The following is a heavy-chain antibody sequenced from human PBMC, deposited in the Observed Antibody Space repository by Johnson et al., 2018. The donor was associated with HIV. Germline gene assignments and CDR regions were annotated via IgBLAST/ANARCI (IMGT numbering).Heavy chain of an antibody. CDR1: GFSFDAYG. CDR3: AKSSSATYYGDAFDM. V-gene: IGHV3-9*01. CDR2: ISFHSGTI. J-gene: IGHJ3*02. D-gene: IGHD3-10*01. Sequence: EVQLVESGGGLVQPGRSLRLSCAASGFSFDAYGMHWVRQPPGKGLEWVAGISFHSGTIGYADSVKGRFTISRDNSKKTLSLQMNSLRPEDTAVYYCAKSSSATYYGDAFDMWGQGTMVTVSS.